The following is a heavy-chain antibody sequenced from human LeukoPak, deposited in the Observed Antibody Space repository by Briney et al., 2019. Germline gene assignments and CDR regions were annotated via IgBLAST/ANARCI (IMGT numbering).Heavy chain of an antibody. CDR2: ISGSGGST. CDR1: GFTFSSYA. D-gene: IGHD1-20*01. V-gene: IGHV3-23*01. J-gene: IGHJ5*02. CDR3: AKDVVTGRGSNWFDP. Sequence: GGSLRLSCAASGFTFSSYAMSWVRQAPGKGLEWVSAISGSGGSTYYAHSVKGRFTISRDNSKNTLYLQMNSLRAEATAVYYCAKDVVTGRGSNWFDPWGQGTLVTVSS.